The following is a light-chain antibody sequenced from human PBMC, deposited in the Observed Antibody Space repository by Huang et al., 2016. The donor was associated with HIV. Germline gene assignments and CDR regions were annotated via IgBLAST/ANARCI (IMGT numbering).Light chain of an antibody. J-gene: IGKJ4*01. CDR2: KVS. V-gene: IGKV2-30*02. CDR1: QSLVHSDGNTY. Sequence: DVVITQSPLSLPVTLGQPASISCRSSQSLVHSDGNTYLNWFHQRPGQSPRRLIYKVSNRDSGVPDRFSGSGSGTDFTLKISRVEAGDVGVYYCMQGTHWPPTFGGGTKVEIK. CDR3: MQGTHWPPT.